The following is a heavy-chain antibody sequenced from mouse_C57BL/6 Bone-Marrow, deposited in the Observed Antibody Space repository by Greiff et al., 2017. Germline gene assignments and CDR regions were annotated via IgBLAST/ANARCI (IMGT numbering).Heavy chain of an antibody. CDR1: GFNIKDDY. J-gene: IGHJ3*01. D-gene: IGHD4-1*01. V-gene: IGHV14-4*01. CDR3: TTWAGTPFAY. Sequence: DVQLQESGAELVRPGASVKLSCTASGFNIKDDYMHWVKQRPEQGLEWIGWIDPENGDTEYASKFQGKATITADTSSNTAYLHLSSLTSEDTAVYYCTTWAGTPFAYWGQGTLVTVSA. CDR2: IDPENGDT.